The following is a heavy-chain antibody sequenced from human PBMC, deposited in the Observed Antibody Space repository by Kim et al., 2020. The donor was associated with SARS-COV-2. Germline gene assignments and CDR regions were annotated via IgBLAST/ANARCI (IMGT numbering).Heavy chain of an antibody. J-gene: IGHJ6*02. CDR1: GFAFNKYA. Sequence: GGSLRLSCAASGFAFNKYAMHWVRQAPGKGLEWISLVSGDGLSTYYADSVKGRFTISRDNSKNTLSLQMNSLRTEDTAVYYCAKNPSWQYYYYGMDVWGQGTPVTVSS. D-gene: IGHD6-13*01. CDR3: AKNPSWQYYYYGMDV. CDR2: VSGDGLST. V-gene: IGHV3-43*02.